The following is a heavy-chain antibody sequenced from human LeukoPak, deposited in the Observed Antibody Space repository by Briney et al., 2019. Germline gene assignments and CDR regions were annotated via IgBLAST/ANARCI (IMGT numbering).Heavy chain of an antibody. CDR3: AREGATSIYFDY. V-gene: IGHV3-43*01. J-gene: IGHJ4*02. Sequence: GGSLRLSCAASGFSFDDYTMHWVRHAPGKGLQWVSLITWDDGSTYYADSVKGRFTISRDNSKNSLYLQMNSLKTEDTALYHCAREGATSIYFDYWGREPWSPSPQ. CDR1: GFSFDDYT. CDR2: ITWDDGST. D-gene: IGHD3-16*01.